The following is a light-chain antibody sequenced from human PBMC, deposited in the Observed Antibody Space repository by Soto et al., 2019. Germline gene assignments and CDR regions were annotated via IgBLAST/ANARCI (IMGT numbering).Light chain of an antibody. CDR1: QSITEW. CDR3: LQYTDYPWT. Sequence: DIQMTQSPSTLSASVGDRITITCRASQSITEWLAWYQQKPGKAPKLLIYKASSLQSGVPSRFSGSGFGTEFTLSISSLQPDDFATYYCLQYTDYPWTVGQGTKVEI. J-gene: IGKJ1*01. V-gene: IGKV1-5*03. CDR2: KAS.